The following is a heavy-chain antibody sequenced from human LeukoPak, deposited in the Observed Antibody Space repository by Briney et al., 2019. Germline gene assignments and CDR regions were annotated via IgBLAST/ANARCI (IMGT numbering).Heavy chain of an antibody. V-gene: IGHV3-74*03. D-gene: IGHD5-24*01. CDR3: TRSGYMNGYDY. CDR2: INIDGSDT. CDR1: GFTFSGHW. J-gene: IGHJ4*02. Sequence: PGGSLRLSCAASGFTFSGHWMHWVRQVPGKGRMGVSRINIDGSDTTYADSVKGRFTISRDNAKNTLYLQMNSLTAEDTAVYYCTRSGYMNGYDYWGQGTLVTVSS.